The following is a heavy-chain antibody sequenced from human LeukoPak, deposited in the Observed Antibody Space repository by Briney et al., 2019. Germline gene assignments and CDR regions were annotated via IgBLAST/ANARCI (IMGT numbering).Heavy chain of an antibody. Sequence: GGSLRLSCAASGFTFSSYAMSWVRQAPGKGLEWVSAISGSGGSTYYADSEKGRFTISRDNSKNTLYLQMNSLRAEDTAVYYCAKGPFYYDYVWGSYRPFDYWGQGTLVTVSS. CDR2: ISGSGGST. CDR1: GFTFSSYA. V-gene: IGHV3-23*01. CDR3: AKGPFYYDYVWGSYRPFDY. D-gene: IGHD3-16*02. J-gene: IGHJ4*02.